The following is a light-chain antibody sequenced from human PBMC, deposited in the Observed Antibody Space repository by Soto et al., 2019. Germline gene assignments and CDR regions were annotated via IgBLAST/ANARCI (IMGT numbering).Light chain of an antibody. CDR3: QQYGSFWT. CDR1: QSVSSSY. CDR2: GAS. J-gene: IGKJ1*01. V-gene: IGKV3-20*01. Sequence: EIVLTQSPGTLSLSPGERATLFCRASQSVSSSYLAWYQQKPGQAPRLLIYGASSRATGIPDRFSGSGSGTDFTLTISRLEPEDFAVYYCQQYGSFWTFGQGTKVEIK.